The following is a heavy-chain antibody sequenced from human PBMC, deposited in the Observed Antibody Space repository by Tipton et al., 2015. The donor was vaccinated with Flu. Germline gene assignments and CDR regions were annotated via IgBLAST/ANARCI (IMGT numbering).Heavy chain of an antibody. D-gene: IGHD6-13*01. CDR3: ARDRWASIAVPGRDDYFDY. CDR1: GFTFDDYA. J-gene: IGHJ4*02. V-gene: IGHV3-9*01. Sequence: SLRLSCAASGFTFDDYAMHWVRQAPGKGLEWVSGISWNSGRIGYVDSVKGRFIISRDNAKNSLYLQMNSLRAEDTAFYYCARDRWASIAVPGRDDYFDYWGQGTLVTVSS. CDR2: ISWNSGRI.